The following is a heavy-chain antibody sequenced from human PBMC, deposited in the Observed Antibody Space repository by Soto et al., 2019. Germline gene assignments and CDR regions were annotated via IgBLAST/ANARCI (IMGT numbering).Heavy chain of an antibody. D-gene: IGHD5-12*01. CDR2: ISSSRGTTI. Sequence: PGGSLRLSCAASGFTFSTYSMNWVRQAPGKGLEWVSYISSSRGTTIYYADSVKGRFTISRDNAKNSLYLQMNSLRAEDTAIYYCARDFGRPEYSDYSSSPRLYWGQGTLVTVSS. CDR3: ARDFGRPEYSDYSSSPRLY. V-gene: IGHV3-48*01. J-gene: IGHJ4*02. CDR1: GFTFSTYS.